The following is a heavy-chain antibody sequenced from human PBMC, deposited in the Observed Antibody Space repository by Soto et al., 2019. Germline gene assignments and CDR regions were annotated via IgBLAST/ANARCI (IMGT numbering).Heavy chain of an antibody. CDR2: ISYDGSNK. D-gene: IGHD5-18*01. CDR1: GFTFSSYA. CDR3: ARDRGYSYGYSFDY. J-gene: IGHJ4*02. V-gene: IGHV3-30-3*01. Sequence: QVQLVESGGGVVQPGRSLRLSCAASGFTFSSYAMHWVRQAPGKGLEWVAVISYDGSNKYYADPVKGRFTISRDNSKNTLYLQMNSLRAEDTAVYYCARDRGYSYGYSFDYWGQGTLVTVSS.